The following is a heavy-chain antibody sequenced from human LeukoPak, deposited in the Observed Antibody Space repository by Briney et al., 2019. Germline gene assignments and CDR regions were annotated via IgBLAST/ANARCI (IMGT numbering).Heavy chain of an antibody. Sequence: ASVKVSCKASGYTFTSYGLNWVRQAPGQGLEWMGWISVYNGNTNYVQKLQGRVTMTTDTSTSTAYMELSSLRSEDTAVYYCASVYKHGMDVWGQGTTVTVSS. V-gene: IGHV1-18*01. CDR3: ASVYKHGMDV. CDR2: ISVYNGNT. CDR1: GYTFTSYG. D-gene: IGHD5-24*01. J-gene: IGHJ6*02.